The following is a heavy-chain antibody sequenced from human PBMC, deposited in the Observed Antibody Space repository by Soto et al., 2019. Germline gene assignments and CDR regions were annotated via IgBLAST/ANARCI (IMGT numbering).Heavy chain of an antibody. D-gene: IGHD6-13*01. CDR3: AKGLSSSINY. J-gene: IGHJ4*02. CDR2: ISGSGGST. Sequence: PVGSLRLSCASSVFTFSSYAMSWVRQAPGKWLEWVSAISGSGGSTYYADSVKGRFTISRDNSKNTLYLQMNSLRAEDTAVYYCAKGLSSSINYWGQGTRVTVS. CDR1: VFTFSSYA. V-gene: IGHV3-23*01.